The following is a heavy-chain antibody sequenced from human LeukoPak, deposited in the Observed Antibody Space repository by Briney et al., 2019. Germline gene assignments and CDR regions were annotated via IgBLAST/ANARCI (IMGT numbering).Heavy chain of an antibody. CDR3: AKDGTGGLDY. D-gene: IGHD3-10*01. CDR2: IGGSGDIT. V-gene: IGHV3-23*01. CDR1: GFTFSSYS. J-gene: IGHJ4*02. Sequence: GGSLRLSCAASGFTFSSYSMSWVRQNPGKGLEWVSAIGGSGDITYYADSVKGRFSIFRDNSKNTLYLQMNSLRTEDTAVYYCAKDGTGGLDYWGQGTQVTVSS.